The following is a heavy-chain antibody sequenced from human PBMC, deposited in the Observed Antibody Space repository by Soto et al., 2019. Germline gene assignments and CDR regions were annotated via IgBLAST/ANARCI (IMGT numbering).Heavy chain of an antibody. Sequence: EVQLVESGGGLVKPGGSLRLSCAASGFTFSSYSMNWVRQAPGKGLEWVSSISSSSSYIYYADSVKGRFTISRDNAKNSLYLEMNSLRAEDTAVYYCARDRRWLVFDYWGKGTLVTVSS. CDR2: ISSSSSYI. D-gene: IGHD6-19*01. J-gene: IGHJ4*02. V-gene: IGHV3-21*01. CDR1: GFTFSSYS. CDR3: ARDRRWLVFDY.